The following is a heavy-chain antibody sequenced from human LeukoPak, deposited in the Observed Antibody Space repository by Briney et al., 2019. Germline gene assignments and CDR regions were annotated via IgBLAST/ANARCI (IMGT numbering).Heavy chain of an antibody. CDR2: ISTYNGNT. Sequence: GASVKVSCKASGYTFTSCDISWVRQAPGQGLEWMGWISTYNGNTNYAQKLQGRVAMTTDTITTTAYMELRSLRSDDTAVYYCARDHSGNWFDPWGQGTLVTVSS. CDR3: ARDHSGNWFDP. CDR1: GYTFTSCD. V-gene: IGHV1-18*01. D-gene: IGHD1-26*01. J-gene: IGHJ5*02.